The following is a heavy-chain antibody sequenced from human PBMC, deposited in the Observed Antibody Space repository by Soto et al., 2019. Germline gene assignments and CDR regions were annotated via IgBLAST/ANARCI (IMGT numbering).Heavy chain of an antibody. D-gene: IGHD3-10*01. V-gene: IGHV3-74*03. CDR1: GFIFSGYW. CDR3: ARLLGGSGSFIDY. J-gene: IGHJ4*02. CDR2: INSDGSST. Sequence: EVQLVEFGGGLVQPGGSLRLSCAASGFIFSGYWMHWVRRAPGKGLVWVSRINSDGSSTTYADSVKGRFTISRDNAKNTMYLQMNSLRAEDTAVYYCARLLGGSGSFIDYWGQGTLVTVSS.